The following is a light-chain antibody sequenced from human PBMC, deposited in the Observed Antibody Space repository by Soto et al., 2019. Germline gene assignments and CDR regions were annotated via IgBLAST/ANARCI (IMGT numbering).Light chain of an antibody. Sequence: EIVLTQSPGTLSLSPEERATLSCRASQSVSSSYLAWYQQKPGQAPRLLIYGASSRATGIPDRFSGSGSGTDFTLTISRLEPEDFAVYYCQQYGSYPITFGQGTRLEIK. CDR3: QQYGSYPIT. V-gene: IGKV3-20*01. CDR2: GAS. CDR1: QSVSSSY. J-gene: IGKJ5*01.